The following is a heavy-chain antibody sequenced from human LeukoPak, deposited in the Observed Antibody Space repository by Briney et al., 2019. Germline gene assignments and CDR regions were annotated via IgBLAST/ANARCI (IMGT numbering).Heavy chain of an antibody. Sequence: SETLSLTCTVSGGSISSYYWSWIRQPPGKGLEGIGYIYYSGSTNYNPSLKSRVTISVDTSKNHFSLKLSSVTAADTAVYYCARVGYYYDSSGFYDYWGQGTLVTVSS. J-gene: IGHJ4*02. CDR1: GGSISSYY. D-gene: IGHD3-22*01. CDR3: ARVGYYYDSSGFYDY. CDR2: IYYSGST. V-gene: IGHV4-59*01.